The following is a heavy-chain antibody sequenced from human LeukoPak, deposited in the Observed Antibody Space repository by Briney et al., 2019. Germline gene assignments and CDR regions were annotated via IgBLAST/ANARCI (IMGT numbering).Heavy chain of an antibody. V-gene: IGHV4-30-4*07. CDR2: IYYSGST. CDR3: ARLVGREAFDI. J-gene: IGHJ3*02. CDR1: GGSISSGGYS. Sequence: SQTLSLTCAVSGGSISSGGYSWSWIRQPPGKGLEWIGYIYYSGSTYYNPSLKSRVTISVDTSKNQFSLKLSSVTAADTAVYYCARLVGREAFDIWGQGTMVTVSS. D-gene: IGHD2-15*01.